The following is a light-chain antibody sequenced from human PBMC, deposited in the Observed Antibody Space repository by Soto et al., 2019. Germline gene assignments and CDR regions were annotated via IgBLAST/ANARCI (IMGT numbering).Light chain of an antibody. J-gene: IGKJ1*01. Sequence: IRMTQSPSSFSASTGDRVTITCRASQSITIWLAWYQQKPGKAPKLLIYAASTLESGVSSRFSGRGSGTEFTLTINSLQPEDFATYYCQQYKSYLRTFGQGTKVDIK. CDR3: QQYKSYLRT. CDR2: AAS. V-gene: IGKV1-5*01. CDR1: QSITIW.